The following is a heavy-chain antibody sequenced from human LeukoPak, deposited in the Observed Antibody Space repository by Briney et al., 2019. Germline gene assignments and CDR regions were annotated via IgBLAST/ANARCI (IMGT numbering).Heavy chain of an antibody. CDR1: GFTFSSYA. V-gene: IGHV3-23*01. CDR3: AKTDSFRPYEGELDY. J-gene: IGHJ4*02. CDR2: ISGSGGST. D-gene: IGHD2-15*01. Sequence: GGSLRLSCAASGFTFSSYAMGWVRQAPGKGLEWVSAISGSGGSTYYADSVKGRFTISRDNSKNTLYLQMNSLRAEDTAVYYCAKTDSFRPYEGELDYWGQGTLVTVSS.